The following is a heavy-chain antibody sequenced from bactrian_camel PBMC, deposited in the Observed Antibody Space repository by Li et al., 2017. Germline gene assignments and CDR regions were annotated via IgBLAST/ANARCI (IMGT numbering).Heavy chain of an antibody. J-gene: IGHJ4*01. CDR2: IDVGGTTT. Sequence: VQLVESGGGLVQPGGSLRLSCAASGFPFSSYAMAWVRQAPGKGLEWVSTIDVGGTTTYYGDSVKGRFAIPRDNAKNVLYLQMNSLKTEDTARYYCTMSMPPQYWGQGTQVTVS. CDR3: TMSMPPQY. V-gene: IGHV3S31*01. D-gene: IGHD1*01. CDR1: GFPFSSYA.